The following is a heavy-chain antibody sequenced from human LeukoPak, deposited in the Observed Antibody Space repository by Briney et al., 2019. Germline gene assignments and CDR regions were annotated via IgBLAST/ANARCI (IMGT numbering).Heavy chain of an antibody. CDR1: GFTFSSYP. CDR3: ARDSSHYLGSSDY. V-gene: IGHV3-23*01. Sequence: PGGSLRLSCVVSGFTFSSYPMSWVRQAPGKGLEWVSVISESGDVTHYADSVKGRFTISRDNTKNTLNLQMNGLRDEDTAIYYCARDSSHYLGSSDYWGQGALVTVSS. CDR2: ISESGDVT. D-gene: IGHD6-6*01. J-gene: IGHJ4*02.